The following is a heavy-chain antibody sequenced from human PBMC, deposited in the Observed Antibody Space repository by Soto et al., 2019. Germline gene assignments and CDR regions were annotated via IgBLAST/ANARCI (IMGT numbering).Heavy chain of an antibody. CDR1: RFTLSSYS. Sequence: GALRLSLSTPRFTLSSYSMHLGPPAPGKGLEWVAIISYDGSNKYYADSVKGRFTISRDNSKNTLYLQMNSLRAEDTAVYYCAGEFIAAAGKGFDYWGQGTLVTVSS. V-gene: IGHV3-30-3*01. D-gene: IGHD6-13*01. J-gene: IGHJ4*02. CDR3: AGEFIAAAGKGFDY. CDR2: ISYDGSNK.